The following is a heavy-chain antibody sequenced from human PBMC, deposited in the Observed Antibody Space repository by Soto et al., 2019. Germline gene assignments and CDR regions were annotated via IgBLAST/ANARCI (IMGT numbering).Heavy chain of an antibody. D-gene: IGHD3-16*02. J-gene: IGHJ2*01. V-gene: IGHV3-23*01. CDR3: TKSGGCGGGACYTGTYYYFGV. CDR2: ISESGHHT. Sequence: DVQLLESGGGLVEPGGSLTLSCAASGFPSSTYALNWVRQAPGKGPEWVSTISESGHHTHYADCVKGRFTISRDKSKNTLSLQVNSLRVDDTAIYYCTKSGGCGGGACYTGTYYYFGVWGRGSLVTVSS. CDR1: GFPSSTYA.